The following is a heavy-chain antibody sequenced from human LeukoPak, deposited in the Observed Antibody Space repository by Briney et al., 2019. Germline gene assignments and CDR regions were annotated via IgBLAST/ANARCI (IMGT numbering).Heavy chain of an antibody. CDR2: IYYNGST. D-gene: IGHD3-10*01. CDR3: ARDRGSYYGH. J-gene: IGHJ4*02. Sequence: SETLSLTCTVSGGSFSGYYWSWIRQPPGKGLEWIGYIYYNGSTNYNPSLKSRVTISVDTSKNQFSLKLSSVTAADTAVYYCARDRGSYYGHWGQGTLVTVSS. CDR1: GGSFSGYY. V-gene: IGHV4-59*01.